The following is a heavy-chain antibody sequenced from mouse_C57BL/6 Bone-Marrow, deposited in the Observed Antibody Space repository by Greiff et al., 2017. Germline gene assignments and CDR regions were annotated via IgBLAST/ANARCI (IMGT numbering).Heavy chain of an antibody. CDR1: GYTFTSYW. CDR2: IDPSDSYT. CDR3: ARCGDYYGSSPYYYAMDY. J-gene: IGHJ4*01. V-gene: IGHV1-50*01. Sequence: QVQLQQPGAELVKPGASVKLSCKASGYTFTSYWMQWVKQRPGQGLEWIGEIDPSDSYTNYNQKFKGKATLTVDTSSSTAYMQLSSLTSEDSAVYYCARCGDYYGSSPYYYAMDYWGQGTSVTVSS. D-gene: IGHD1-1*01.